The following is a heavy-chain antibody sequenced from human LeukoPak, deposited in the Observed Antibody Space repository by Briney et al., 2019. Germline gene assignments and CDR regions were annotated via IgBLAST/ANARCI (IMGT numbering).Heavy chain of an antibody. D-gene: IGHD7-27*01. V-gene: IGHV3-74*01. J-gene: IGHJ4*02. CDR3: ARNWGTDY. Sequence: GGSLRLSCAASGFAFSSYWMHWVRQAPGKGLVWVSRISSGGSSTTYADSVKGRFTISRDNAKNTLYLQVNSLRAEDTAVYYCARNWGTDYWGQGTLVTVSS. CDR1: GFAFSSYW. CDR2: ISSGGSST.